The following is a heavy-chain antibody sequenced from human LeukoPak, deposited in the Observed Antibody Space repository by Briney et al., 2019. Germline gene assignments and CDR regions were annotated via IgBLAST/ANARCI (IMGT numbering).Heavy chain of an antibody. D-gene: IGHD3-22*01. V-gene: IGHV3-13*01. CDR2: IGTAGDT. CDR1: GFTFSSYD. Sequence: GGSLRLSCAASGFTFSSYDMHWVRQATGKGLEWVSAIGTAGDTYYPGSVKGRFTISRENAKDSLYLQMNSLRAGDTAVYYCARSAKRHYYDRQDAFDIWGQGTMVTVSS. J-gene: IGHJ3*02. CDR3: ARSAKRHYYDRQDAFDI.